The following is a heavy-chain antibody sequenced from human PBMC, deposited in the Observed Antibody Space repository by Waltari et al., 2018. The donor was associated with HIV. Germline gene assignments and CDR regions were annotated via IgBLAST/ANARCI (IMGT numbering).Heavy chain of an antibody. CDR2: TSKGGRNK. J-gene: IGHJ4*02. V-gene: IGHV3-30*04. Sequence: QVQLVESGGGVVQPGGSLRLSCVASGFTFSPFAFHWVRQAPGRGLRGGALTSKGGRNKVDADSVKGRFTISRDNSKNTLYLQMNSLGAEDTAVYYCARDGHFYDSRPLDHWGQGTLVTVSS. CDR1: GFTFSPFA. D-gene: IGHD3-22*01. CDR3: ARDGHFYDSRPLDH.